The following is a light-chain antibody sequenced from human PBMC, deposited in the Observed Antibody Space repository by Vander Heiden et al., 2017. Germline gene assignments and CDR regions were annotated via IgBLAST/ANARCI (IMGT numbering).Light chain of an antibody. CDR1: QRISSY. V-gene: IGKV1-39*01. CDR2: SAS. J-gene: IGKJ1*01. Sequence: DIQMTQSPSSLSASVGDRVIITCRASQRISSYLIWYQQKPGKAPKLLIYSASSLQSGVPSRFSGSGSGTDFTLTISSLQPEDFATYYCQQSYSTPWTFGQRTKVEIK. CDR3: QQSYSTPWT.